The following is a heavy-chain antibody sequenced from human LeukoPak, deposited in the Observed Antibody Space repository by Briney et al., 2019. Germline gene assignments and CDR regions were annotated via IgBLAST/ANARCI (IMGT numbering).Heavy chain of an antibody. D-gene: IGHD3-10*01. Sequence: ASVKVSCKASGYTFTGYYMHWVRQAPGQGLEWMGWINPNSGGTNYAQKFQGRVTMTRDTSISTAYMELSRLRSDDTAVYYCALSRQGSGSYYSPFDYWGQGTLVTVSS. V-gene: IGHV1-2*02. CDR2: INPNSGGT. CDR1: GYTFTGYY. J-gene: IGHJ4*02. CDR3: ALSRQGSGSYYSPFDY.